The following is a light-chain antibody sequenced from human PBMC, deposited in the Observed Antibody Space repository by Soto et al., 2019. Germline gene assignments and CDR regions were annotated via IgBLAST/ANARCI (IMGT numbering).Light chain of an antibody. V-gene: IGKV3-20*01. J-gene: IGKJ1*01. Sequence: EIMLTQSPGTLSLSPGERATLSCRASQSVSSSFLAWYQQKPGQAPRLLIYGASSRATGIPDRFSGSGSGTDFTLAISRLEPEDFAVYYCQQYGRSPWTFGQGTKLEIK. CDR2: GAS. CDR3: QQYGRSPWT. CDR1: QSVSSSF.